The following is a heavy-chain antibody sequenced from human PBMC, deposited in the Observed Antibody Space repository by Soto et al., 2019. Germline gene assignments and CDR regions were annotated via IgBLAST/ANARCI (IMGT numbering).Heavy chain of an antibody. CDR2: IIPIFNST. V-gene: IGHV1-69*06. CDR3: AREGRGKKAGYNGLVSLGY. J-gene: IGHJ4*02. CDR1: GSRFSNYV. Sequence: SVKVSCKVSGSRFSNYVISWVRQAPGHGLEWLGRIIPIFNSTRYAQSFQGRVTITADKSTSTASLELSSLRSDDTAVYYCAREGRGKKAGYNGLVSLGYWGQGTLVTVSS. D-gene: IGHD2-2*02.